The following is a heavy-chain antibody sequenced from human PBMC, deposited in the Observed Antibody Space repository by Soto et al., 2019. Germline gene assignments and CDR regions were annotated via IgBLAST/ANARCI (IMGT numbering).Heavy chain of an antibody. D-gene: IGHD6-19*01. Sequence: PSETLSLTCTVSGGSISSSSYYWGWIRQPPGKGLEWIGSIYYSGSTYYNPSLKSRVTISVDTSKNQFSLKLSSVTAADTAVYYCARGGRGYSSGWSHDRWGQGTLVTVSS. CDR2: IYYSGST. V-gene: IGHV4-39*01. J-gene: IGHJ4*02. CDR1: GGSISSSSYY. CDR3: ARGGRGYSSGWSHDR.